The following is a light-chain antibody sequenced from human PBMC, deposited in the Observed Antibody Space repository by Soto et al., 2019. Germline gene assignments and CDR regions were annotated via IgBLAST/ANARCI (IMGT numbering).Light chain of an antibody. CDR3: QQYDNLPPKHT. CDR1: QDISNY. V-gene: IGKV1-33*01. Sequence: DIQMTQSPSSLSASVGDRVTITCQASQDISNYLNWYQQKPGKAPKLLIYDASNLETGVPSRFSGSGSGTDFTFTISSLQPEDIATYYCQQYDNLPPKHTFGGGTKVEIK. J-gene: IGKJ4*01. CDR2: DAS.